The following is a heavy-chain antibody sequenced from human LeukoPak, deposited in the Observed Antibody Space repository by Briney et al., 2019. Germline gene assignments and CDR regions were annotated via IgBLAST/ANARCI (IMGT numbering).Heavy chain of an antibody. J-gene: IGHJ6*02. CDR2: IYTSGST. Sequence: ASKTLSLTCTVSGGSISSYYWSWIRQPAGKGLEWIGCIYTSGSTNYNPSLKSRVTMSVDTSKNQFSLRLSSVTAADTAVYYCAREEGYGDPGPYYYYYGMDVWGQGTTVTVSS. CDR3: AREEGYGDPGPYYYYYGMDV. D-gene: IGHD4-17*01. CDR1: GGSISSYY. V-gene: IGHV4-4*07.